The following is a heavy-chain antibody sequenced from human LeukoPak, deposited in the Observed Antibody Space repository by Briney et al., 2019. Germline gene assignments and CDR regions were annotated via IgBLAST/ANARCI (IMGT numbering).Heavy chain of an antibody. V-gene: IGHV1-2*02. J-gene: IGHJ3*02. CDR1: GYTFTDYY. D-gene: IGHD3-16*02. CDR2: INPKSGGT. CDR3: ARDRNIKREDYDYVWGSYRYIPFNAFDI. Sequence: GASVKVSCKASGYTFTDYYMHWVRQAPGQGLEWMGWINPKSGGTNYAQKFQGRVTMTRDMSTSTVYMELSSLRSEDTAVYYCARDRNIKREDYDYVWGSYRYIPFNAFDIWGQGTMVTVSS.